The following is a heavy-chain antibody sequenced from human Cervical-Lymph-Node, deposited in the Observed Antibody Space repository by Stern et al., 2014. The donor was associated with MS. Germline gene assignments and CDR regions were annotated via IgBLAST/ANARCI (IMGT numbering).Heavy chain of an antibody. V-gene: IGHV1-18*01. J-gene: IGHJ4*02. CDR2: ITAYNSNT. CDR1: GYTFTNYG. CDR3: ARAAGMLDY. Sequence: QVQLVQSGDEVKKPGASVKVSCKPSGYTFTNYGISWVRLAPGQGLEWMGWITAYNSNTNYAQNFQGRVTLTTDTSTSTVYMELRSLTSDDAAVYYCARAAGMLDYWGQGTLVTVSS. D-gene: IGHD1-1*01.